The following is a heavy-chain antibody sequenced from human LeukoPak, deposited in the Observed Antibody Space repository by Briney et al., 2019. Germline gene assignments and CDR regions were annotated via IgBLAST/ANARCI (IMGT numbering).Heavy chain of an antibody. D-gene: IGHD4-17*01. Sequence: GGSLRLSCAASGFTFSSYEMNWVRQAPGKGLGWVSYISSSGRTIKDADSVKGRFTISRDNAKNSLYLQMNSLRAEDTALYYCAKGGPPYGDYVYFDYWGQGTLVTVSS. CDR1: GFTFSSYE. J-gene: IGHJ4*02. CDR2: ISSSGRTI. V-gene: IGHV3-48*03. CDR3: AKGGPPYGDYVYFDY.